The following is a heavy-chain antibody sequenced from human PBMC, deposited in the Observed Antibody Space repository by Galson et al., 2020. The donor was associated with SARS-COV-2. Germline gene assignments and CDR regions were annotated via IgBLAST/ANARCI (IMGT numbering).Heavy chain of an antibody. V-gene: IGHV3-66*02. Sequence: GGSLTLPCTASGVSASNNYISGVRQAPGQGLAWGAVIYSDGSTFYADSVKGRFTISRDNSRNTVYLQMSSLTVEDTAVYYCARASGRYLDWGQGTLLTVSS. CDR2: IYSDGST. CDR3: ARASGRYLD. CDR1: GVSASNNY. J-gene: IGHJ4*02. D-gene: IGHD1-26*01.